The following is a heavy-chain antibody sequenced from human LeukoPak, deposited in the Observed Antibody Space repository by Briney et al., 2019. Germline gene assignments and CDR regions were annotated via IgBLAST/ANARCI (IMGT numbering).Heavy chain of an antibody. CDR1: GFIFSGYS. Sequence: PGGSLRLSFAASGFIFSGYSMNWVRQAPGKGLEWVSYISDRSSTIYYADSVKGRFTISRDNAKNLLYLQMNSLRAEDTALYYCGRFPYEAAAGDWGPGTLVIVSS. CDR2: ISDRSSTI. D-gene: IGHD6-13*01. CDR3: GRFPYEAAAGD. J-gene: IGHJ4*02. V-gene: IGHV3-48*04.